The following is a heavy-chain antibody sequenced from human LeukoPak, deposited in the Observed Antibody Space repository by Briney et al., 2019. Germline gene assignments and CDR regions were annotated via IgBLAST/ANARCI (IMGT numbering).Heavy chain of an antibody. Sequence: ASVKVSCKTSGYTFSTYDINWVRQAAGQGLNWMGWMNPNSGNTGFAQKFQGRATITRDTSITTAYLELSSLRSEDTAVYYCARDLQHGDYVNWFDPWGQGTLVTVSS. J-gene: IGHJ5*02. CDR3: ARDLQHGDYVNWFDP. CDR1: GYTFSTYD. V-gene: IGHV1-8*03. CDR2: MNPNSGNT. D-gene: IGHD4-17*01.